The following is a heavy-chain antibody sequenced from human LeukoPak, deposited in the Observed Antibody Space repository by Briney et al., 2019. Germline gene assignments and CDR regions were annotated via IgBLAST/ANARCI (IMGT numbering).Heavy chain of an antibody. CDR2: ISAYNGNT. Sequence: ASVKVSCKASGYTFTSYSISWVRQAPGQGLEWMGWISAYNGNTNYAQKLQGRVTMTTDTSTSTAYMELRSLRSDDTAVYYCAAEGIKDGYGDYVGFDYWGQGTLVTVSS. CDR3: AAEGIKDGYGDYVGFDY. V-gene: IGHV1-18*01. D-gene: IGHD4-17*01. CDR1: GYTFTSYS. J-gene: IGHJ4*02.